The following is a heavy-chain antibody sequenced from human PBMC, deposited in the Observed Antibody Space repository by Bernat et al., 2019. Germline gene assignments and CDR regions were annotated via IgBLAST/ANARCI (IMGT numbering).Heavy chain of an antibody. CDR1: GGTFSSYA. Sequence: QVQLVQSGAEVKKPGSSVKVSCKASGGTFSSYAISWVRQAPGQGLEWMGGIIPMFGSANYAQKFQGRVTISADESTSTAYMELSSLRTDDTAVYYCAGAARWLSGGWFDPWGQGTLVTVSS. D-gene: IGHD6-19*01. J-gene: IGHJ5*02. V-gene: IGHV1-69*12. CDR2: IIPMFGSA. CDR3: AGAARWLSGGWFDP.